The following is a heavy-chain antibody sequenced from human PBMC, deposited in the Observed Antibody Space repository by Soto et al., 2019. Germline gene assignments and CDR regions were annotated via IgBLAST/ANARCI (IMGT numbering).Heavy chain of an antibody. Sequence: GGSLRLSCAASGFTFSSYSMNWVRQAPGKGLERVSSISSSSSYIYYADSVKGRFTISRDNAKNSLYLQMNSLRAEDTAVYYCAREESIVVVPAAMGAYSSSCFDYWGQGTLVTVSS. D-gene: IGHD2-2*01. CDR2: ISSSSSYI. V-gene: IGHV3-21*01. CDR3: AREESIVVVPAAMGAYSSSCFDY. CDR1: GFTFSSYS. J-gene: IGHJ4*02.